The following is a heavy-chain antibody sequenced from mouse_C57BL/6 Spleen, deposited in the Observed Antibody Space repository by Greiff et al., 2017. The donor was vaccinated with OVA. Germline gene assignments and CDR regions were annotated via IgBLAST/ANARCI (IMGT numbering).Heavy chain of an antibody. D-gene: IGHD2-3*01. CDR1: GFSLTSYG. Sequence: VQLQQSGPGLVQPSQRLSITCTVSGFSLTSYGVHWVRQSPGKGLEWLGVIWRGGSTDYNAAFMSRLSITKDNSKSQVFFKMNSLQADDTAIYYCAKNYDGYLYYAMDYWGQGTSVTVSS. V-gene: IGHV2-5*01. CDR2: IWRGGST. CDR3: AKNYDGYLYYAMDY. J-gene: IGHJ4*01.